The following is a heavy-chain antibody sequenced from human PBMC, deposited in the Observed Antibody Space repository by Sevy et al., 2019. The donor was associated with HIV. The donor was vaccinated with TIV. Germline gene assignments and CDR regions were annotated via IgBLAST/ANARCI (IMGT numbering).Heavy chain of an antibody. V-gene: IGHV3-21*01. CDR3: ATSGSGSYSEYFQH. CDR1: GFTFSSYS. J-gene: IGHJ1*01. Sequence: GRSLRLSCAASGFTFSSYSMNWVRQAPGKGLEWVSSISSSSSYIYYADSVKGRFTISRDNAKNSLYLQMNSLRAEDTAVYYCATSGSGSYSEYFQHWGQGTLVTVSS. D-gene: IGHD1-26*01. CDR2: ISSSSSYI.